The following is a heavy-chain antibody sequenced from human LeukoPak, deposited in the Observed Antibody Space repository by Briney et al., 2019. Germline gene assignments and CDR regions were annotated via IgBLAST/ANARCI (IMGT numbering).Heavy chain of an antibody. V-gene: IGHV4-31*03. J-gene: IGHJ3*02. Sequence: SETLSLTCTVSGGSISSGGYYWSWIRQHPGKGLEWIGYIYYGGSTYYNPSLKSRVTISVDTSKNQFTLKLSSVTAADTAVYYCARGYYDSSGYWPNAFDIWGQGTMVTVSS. CDR1: GGSISSGGYY. CDR2: IYYGGST. CDR3: ARGYYDSSGYWPNAFDI. D-gene: IGHD3-22*01.